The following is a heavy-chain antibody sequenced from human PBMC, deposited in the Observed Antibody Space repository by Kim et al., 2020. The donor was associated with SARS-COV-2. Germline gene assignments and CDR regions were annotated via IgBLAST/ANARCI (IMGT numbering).Heavy chain of an antibody. V-gene: IGHV5-51*01. CDR1: GYSFTSYW. CDR2: IYPGDSDT. D-gene: IGHD2-2*01. J-gene: IGHJ3*02. CDR3: ARLYLGYCSSTSCYAFDI. Sequence: GESLKISCKGSGYSFTSYWIGWVRQMPGKGLEWMGIIYPGDSDTRYSPSFQGQVTISADKSISTAYLQWSSLKASDTAMYYCARLYLGYCSSTSCYAFDIWGQGTMVTVSS.